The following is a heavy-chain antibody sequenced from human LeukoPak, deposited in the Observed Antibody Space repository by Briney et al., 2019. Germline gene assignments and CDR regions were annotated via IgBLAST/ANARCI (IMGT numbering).Heavy chain of an antibody. Sequence: SETLSLTFTVSGGSISSYYWSWIRQPPGKGLEWIGYIYYSGSTNYNPSLKSRVTISVDTSKNQFSLKLSSVTAADTAVYYCARGYSSSWATYYYFDYWGQGTLVTVSS. D-gene: IGHD6-13*01. CDR1: GGSISSYY. CDR2: IYYSGST. J-gene: IGHJ4*02. CDR3: ARGYSSSWATYYYFDY. V-gene: IGHV4-59*01.